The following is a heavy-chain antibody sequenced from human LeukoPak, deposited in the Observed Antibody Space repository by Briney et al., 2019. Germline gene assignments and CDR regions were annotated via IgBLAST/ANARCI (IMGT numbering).Heavy chain of an antibody. CDR1: RFTFSSYW. CDR3: ARDRGYCSSTSCPVENGNFDY. Sequence: PGGSLRLSCAASRFTFSSYWMSWFRQAPGKGLEWVANIKQEGSEKYYVDSVKGRFTISRDNAKNSLYLQMNSLRAEDTAVYYCARDRGYCSSTSCPVENGNFDYWGQGTLVTVSS. V-gene: IGHV3-7*01. J-gene: IGHJ4*02. D-gene: IGHD2-2*03. CDR2: IKQEGSEK.